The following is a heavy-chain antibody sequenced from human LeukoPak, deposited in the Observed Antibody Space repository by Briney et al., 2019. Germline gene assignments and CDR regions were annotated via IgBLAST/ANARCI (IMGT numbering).Heavy chain of an antibody. D-gene: IGHD6-19*01. Sequence: SETLSLTCAVSGGSISSSNWWSWVRPPPGKGLEWIGEIYHSGSTNYNPSLKSRVTISVDKSKNQFSLKLSSVTAADTAVYYCVSALAVAPFDYWGQGTLVTVSS. J-gene: IGHJ4*02. CDR1: GGSISSSNW. CDR3: VSALAVAPFDY. V-gene: IGHV4-4*02. CDR2: IYHSGST.